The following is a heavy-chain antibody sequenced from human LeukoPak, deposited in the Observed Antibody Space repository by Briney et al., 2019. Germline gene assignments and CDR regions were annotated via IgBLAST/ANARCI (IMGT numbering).Heavy chain of an antibody. D-gene: IGHD3-9*01. CDR3: ARTYYDIFGFDY. CDR1: GGSFSGYY. J-gene: IGHJ4*02. V-gene: IGHV4-34*01. CDR2: INHSGST. Sequence: SETLSLTCAVYGGSFSGYYWSWIRQPPGKGLEWIGEINHSGSTNYNPSLKSRVTISVDTSKNQFSLKLSSVTAADTAVYYCARTYYDIFGFDYWGQRTLVTVSS.